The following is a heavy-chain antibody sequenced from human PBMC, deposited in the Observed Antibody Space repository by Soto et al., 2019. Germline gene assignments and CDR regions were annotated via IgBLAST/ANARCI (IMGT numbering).Heavy chain of an antibody. Sequence: EVQLLESGGGLVQPGGSLRLSCAASGFTFSSYALTWVRQAPGKGLEWVSTISGSGVYTYYADSVKGRFTISRDNSKNTLYLQMNSLRADDTAVFYCAKWMAGRGAHDFWGQGTLVTVSS. D-gene: IGHD2-2*03. CDR1: GFTFSSYA. J-gene: IGHJ4*02. CDR3: AKWMAGRGAHDF. V-gene: IGHV3-23*01. CDR2: ISGSGVYT.